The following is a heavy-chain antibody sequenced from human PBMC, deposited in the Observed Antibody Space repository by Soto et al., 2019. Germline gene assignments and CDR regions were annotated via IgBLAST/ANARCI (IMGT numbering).Heavy chain of an antibody. Sequence: GGSLRLSCAASGFTVSSNYMSWVRQAPGKGLEWVSVIYSGGSTYYADSVKGRFTISRDNSKNTLYLQMNSLRAEDTAVYYCARRLRYYGMDVWGHGTTVTVSS. CDR2: IYSGGST. CDR3: ARRLRYYGMDV. J-gene: IGHJ6*02. CDR1: GFTVSSNY. D-gene: IGHD4-17*01. V-gene: IGHV3-53*01.